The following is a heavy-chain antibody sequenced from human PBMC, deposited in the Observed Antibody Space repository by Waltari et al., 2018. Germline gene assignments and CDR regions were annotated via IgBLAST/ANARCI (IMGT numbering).Heavy chain of an antibody. J-gene: IGHJ4*02. CDR2: IKQDGSEK. Sequence: EVQLVESGGGLVQPGGSLRLSCAASGFTFSRYWMSWVRQDPGKGLEWVANIKQDGSEKYYVDSVKGRFTISRDNAKNSLYLQMNSLRAEDTAVYYCARDLRKLDYWGQGTLVTVSS. D-gene: IGHD4-17*01. V-gene: IGHV3-7*01. CDR1: GFTFSRYW. CDR3: ARDLRKLDY.